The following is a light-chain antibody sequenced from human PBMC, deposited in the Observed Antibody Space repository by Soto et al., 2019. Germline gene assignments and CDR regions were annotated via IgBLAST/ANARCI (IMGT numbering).Light chain of an antibody. CDR2: DAC. Sequence: DIQMTQSPSTLSASVGERVTITCRASQSISSWLAWYQQKQGKAPKLLIYDACSLDSGVPSRFSGSVSGTECTITISSLEQDDCATYYCQQYNSYSLTFGQGTRVDIK. CDR1: QSISSW. V-gene: IGKV1-5*01. CDR3: QQYNSYSLT. J-gene: IGKJ1*01.